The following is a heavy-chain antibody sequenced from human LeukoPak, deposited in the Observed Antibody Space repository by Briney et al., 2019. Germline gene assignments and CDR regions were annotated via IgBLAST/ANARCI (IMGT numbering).Heavy chain of an antibody. Sequence: GESLKISCKGSGYSFTSYWIGWVRQMPGKGLEWMGIIYPGDSDTRYSPSFQGQVTISADKSISTAYLQWSSLKASDTAMYYCARANYVPAGSHSNWFDPWGQGTLVTVSS. CDR2: IYPGDSDT. CDR1: GYSFTSYW. CDR3: ARANYVPAGSHSNWFDP. J-gene: IGHJ5*02. V-gene: IGHV5-51*01. D-gene: IGHD1-7*01.